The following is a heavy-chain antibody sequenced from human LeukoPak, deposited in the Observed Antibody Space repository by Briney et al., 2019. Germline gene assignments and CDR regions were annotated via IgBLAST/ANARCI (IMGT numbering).Heavy chain of an antibody. Sequence: GGSLRLSCAASAFTFSSYWMHWVRQAPGKGLVWVSRINTDGRSTTYADSVKGRFIISRDNAKNTLYLQMNSLSAADTAVYYCARGNDFHMDVWGQGTTVTVTS. CDR1: AFTFSSYW. CDR2: INTDGRST. CDR3: ARGNDFHMDV. V-gene: IGHV3-74*01. J-gene: IGHJ6*02. D-gene: IGHD1-1*01.